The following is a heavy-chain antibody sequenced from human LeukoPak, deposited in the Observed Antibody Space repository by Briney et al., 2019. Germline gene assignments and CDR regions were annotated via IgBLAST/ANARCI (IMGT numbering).Heavy chain of an antibody. V-gene: IGHV4-34*01. J-gene: IGHJ4*02. CDR2: INHSGST. CDR3: ARSRGWLQSHPLGY. D-gene: IGHD5-24*01. Sequence: PSETLSLTCAVSGGSFSGYYWSWIRQPPGKGLEWIGEINHSGSTNYNPSLKSRVTISVHTSKNQFSLKLSSVTAADTAVYYCARSRGWLQSHPLGYWGQGTLVTVSS. CDR1: GGSFSGYY.